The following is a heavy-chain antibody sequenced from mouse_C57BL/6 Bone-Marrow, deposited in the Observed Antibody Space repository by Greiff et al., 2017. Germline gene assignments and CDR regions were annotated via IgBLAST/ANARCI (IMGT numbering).Heavy chain of an antibody. D-gene: IGHD2-4*01. V-gene: IGHV7-3*01. Sequence: EVQGVESGGGLVQPGGSLSLSCAASGFTFTDYYMSWVRQPPGKALEWLGFIRNKANGYTTAYSASVKGRFTISRDNSHSILYLQMNALRAEDSATYYCARNMNEDYDKDSWYFDVWGTGTTVTVSS. CDR3: ARNMNEDYDKDSWYFDV. J-gene: IGHJ1*03. CDR2: IRNKANGYTT. CDR1: GFTFTDYY.